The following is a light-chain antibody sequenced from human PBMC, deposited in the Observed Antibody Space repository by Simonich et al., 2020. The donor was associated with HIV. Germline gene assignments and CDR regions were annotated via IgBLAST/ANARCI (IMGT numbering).Light chain of an antibody. Sequence: QSALTQPASVSGSPGQSITFSCTGTSSDVGGYNYVSWYQQHPRKAPKLMIYDVSKRPSGGSNRFSGSKSGNTASLTISGLQAEDEADYYCCSYAGSSTWVFGGGTKLTVL. CDR2: DVS. J-gene: IGLJ3*02. CDR3: CSYAGSSTWV. CDR1: SSDVGGYNY. V-gene: IGLV2-23*02.